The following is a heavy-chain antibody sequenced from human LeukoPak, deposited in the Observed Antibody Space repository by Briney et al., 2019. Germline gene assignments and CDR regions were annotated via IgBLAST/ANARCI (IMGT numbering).Heavy chain of an antibody. D-gene: IGHD6-19*01. J-gene: IGHJ4*02. CDR1: GFTFSDYY. Sequence: NPGGSLRLSCAASGFTFSDYYMSWIRQAPGKGLEWVSYISSSSSYTNYADSVKGRFTISRDNAKNSLYLQMNSLRPEDTAVYYCARGGHNSGWYLVDNWGQGTLVTVSS. CDR3: ARGGHNSGWYLVDN. V-gene: IGHV3-11*05. CDR2: ISSSSSYT.